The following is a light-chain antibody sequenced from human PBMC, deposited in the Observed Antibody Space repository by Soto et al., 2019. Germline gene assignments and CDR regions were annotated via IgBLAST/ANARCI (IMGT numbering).Light chain of an antibody. CDR3: QQYGTSPGT. CDR2: DGS. CDR1: HSVTGNN. V-gene: IGKV3-20*01. J-gene: IGKJ2*01. Sequence: EIVLTQSPGTLSLSPGERATLSCRASHSVTGNNLAWYQKRPGQAPRLLIYDGSSRATGISDRFSGSGSGTGFTLTISRLEPEDVAVYYCQQYGTSPGTFGQGTKLEI.